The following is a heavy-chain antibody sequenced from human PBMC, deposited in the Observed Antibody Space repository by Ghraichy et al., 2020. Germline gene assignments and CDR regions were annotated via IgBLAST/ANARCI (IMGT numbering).Heavy chain of an antibody. CDR3: TTFTMMDNLDAFDI. V-gene: IGHV3-73*01. D-gene: IGHD3-22*01. J-gene: IGHJ3*02. Sequence: GGSLRLSCAASGFTFSGSAMHWVRQASGKGLEWVGRIRSKANSYATAYAASVKGRFTISRDDSKNTAYLQMNSLKTEDTAVYYCTTFTMMDNLDAFDIWGQGTMVTVSS. CDR1: GFTFSGSA. CDR2: IRSKANSYAT.